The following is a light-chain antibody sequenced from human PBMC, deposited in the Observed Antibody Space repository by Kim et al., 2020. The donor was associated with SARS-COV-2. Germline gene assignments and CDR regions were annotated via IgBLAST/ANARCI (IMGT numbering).Light chain of an antibody. CDR2: GRN. V-gene: IGLV3-19*01. CDR1: SLRSFY. Sequence: SSELTQDPAVSVALGQTVRITCQGDSLRSFYASWYQQGPGQAPILVIYGRNNRPSGIPDRFSGSSSGNTASMTITGAQAEDEADYYCQSGDTTENLFGGGTQLTVL. J-gene: IGLJ2*01. CDR3: QSGDTTENL.